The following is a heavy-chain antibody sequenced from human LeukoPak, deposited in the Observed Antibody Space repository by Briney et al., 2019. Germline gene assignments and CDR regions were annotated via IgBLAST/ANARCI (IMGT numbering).Heavy chain of an antibody. V-gene: IGHV1-24*01. CDR2: FDPEDGET. CDR1: GYTLTELS. J-gene: IGHJ6*02. CDR3: ARDTRRPVTLGYYYYGMDV. D-gene: IGHD2-21*02. Sequence: GASVKVSCKVSGYTLTELSMHWVRQAPGKGLEWMGGFDPEDGETIYAQKFQGRVTMTEDTSTDTAHMELSSLRSEDTAVYYCARDTRRPVTLGYYYYGMDVWGQGTTVTVSS.